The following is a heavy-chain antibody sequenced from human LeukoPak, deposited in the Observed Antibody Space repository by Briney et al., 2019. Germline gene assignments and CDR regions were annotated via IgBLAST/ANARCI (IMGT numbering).Heavy chain of an antibody. V-gene: IGHV3-66*01. Sequence: GGSLRLSCAACGFTVSSSYMSWVRQAPGKGLEWVSVIYSGGGTTYYADSVKGRFTISRDNSKNTLYLQMNILRAEDTAVYYCARDTPAAGTRYFDYWGQGTLVTVSS. CDR1: GFTVSSSY. J-gene: IGHJ4*02. D-gene: IGHD6-13*01. CDR3: ARDTPAAGTRYFDY. CDR2: IYSGGGTT.